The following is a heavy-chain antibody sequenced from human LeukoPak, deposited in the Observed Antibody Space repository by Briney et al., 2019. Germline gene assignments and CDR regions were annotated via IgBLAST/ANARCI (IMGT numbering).Heavy chain of an antibody. V-gene: IGHV4-61*02. J-gene: IGHJ5*02. Sequence: SQTLSLTCTVSGGSISSGSYYWSWIRQPAGKGLEWIGRIYSSGSTNYNPSLKNRVTMSVDTSKNQFSLKLSSVTAADTAVYYCARGGKQWLAGYPTNWFDPWGQGTLVTVSS. D-gene: IGHD6-19*01. CDR2: IYSSGST. CDR3: ARGGKQWLAGYPTNWFDP. CDR1: GGSISSGSYY.